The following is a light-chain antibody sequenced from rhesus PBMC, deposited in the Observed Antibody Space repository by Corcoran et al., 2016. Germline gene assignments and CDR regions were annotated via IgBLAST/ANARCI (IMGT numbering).Light chain of an antibody. V-gene: IGKV3-40*03. CDR3: QQYNDLLPLT. CDR2: SAY. J-gene: IGKJ4*01. CDR1: QRVGSN. Sequence: EIVMTQSPATLSLSPGETATLPCRARQRVGSNLAWYQQKPGQAPKPLVQSAYFRATGIPDRFSCSGSRTDFTLPISSLEPEYVGVYHCQQYNDLLPLTFGGGTKVEIK.